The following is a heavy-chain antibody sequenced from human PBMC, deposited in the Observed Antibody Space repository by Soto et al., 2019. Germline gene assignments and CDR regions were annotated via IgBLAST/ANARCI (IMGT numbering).Heavy chain of an antibody. D-gene: IGHD3-3*01. J-gene: IGHJ4*02. CDR3: ARVVTIFGVDPTYYFDY. CDR2: IYHSGST. Sequence: QLQLQESGSGLVKPSQTLSLTCAVSGGSISSGGYSWSWIRQPPGKGLEWIGYIYHSGSTYYNPSLKSRVTISGDRSKNQFSMKLSSVTAADTAVYYCARVVTIFGVDPTYYFDYWGQGTLVTVSS. V-gene: IGHV4-30-2*01. CDR1: GGSISSGGYS.